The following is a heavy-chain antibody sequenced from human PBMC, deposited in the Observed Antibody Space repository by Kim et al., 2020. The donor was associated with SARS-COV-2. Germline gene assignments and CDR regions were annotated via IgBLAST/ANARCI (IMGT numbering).Heavy chain of an antibody. J-gene: IGHJ4*01. D-gene: IGHD6-13*01. CDR1: GASVSDSSYS. CDR3: ARLVRTAGADTRGFFGF. V-gene: IGHV4-39*01. CDR2: ILYTGSD. Sequence: SETLSLTCSVSGASVSDSSYSWGWIRQSPGKGLEWIGSILYTGSDDYNGALRSRVAISVDTSRNQFSLKVTSVTAADTAVYHCARLVRTAGADTRGFFGFSGRAALVSVSS.